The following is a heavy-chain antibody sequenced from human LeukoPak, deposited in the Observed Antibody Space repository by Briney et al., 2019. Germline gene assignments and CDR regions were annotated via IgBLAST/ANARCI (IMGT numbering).Heavy chain of an antibody. CDR3: ARDSRSEWLFDY. D-gene: IGHD3-3*01. V-gene: IGHV1-46*01. CDR2: INPSAAST. J-gene: IGHJ4*02. Sequence: ASVKVSYKASGYTFTDFYMNWVRQAPGQGLEWMGIINPSAASTRYAQKFQGRVTMTRDTSISTAYMELSRLRSDDTAVYYCARDSRSEWLFDYWGQGTLVTVSS. CDR1: GYTFTDFY.